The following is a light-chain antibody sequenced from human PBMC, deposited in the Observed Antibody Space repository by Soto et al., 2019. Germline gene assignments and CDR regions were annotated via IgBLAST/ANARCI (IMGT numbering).Light chain of an antibody. V-gene: IGLV1-40*01. CDR3: HSYDSRLSVPRV. CDR1: SSNIGAGYD. J-gene: IGLJ1*01. CDR2: GNS. Sequence: QSVLTQPPSVSGAPGQRVTISCTGSSSNIGAGYDVHWYQQLPGTAPKLLIYGNSNRPSGVPDRFSGSKSGTSASLAITGLQAEDEAVYYCHSYDSRLSVPRVFXTGTKVTVL.